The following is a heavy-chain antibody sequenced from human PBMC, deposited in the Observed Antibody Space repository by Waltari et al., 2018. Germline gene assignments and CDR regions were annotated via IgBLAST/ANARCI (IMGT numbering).Heavy chain of an antibody. CDR2: IRYDGSNK. D-gene: IGHD6-6*01. J-gene: IGHJ4*02. CDR3: VKEGSSSSVDY. CDR1: GFTFSSYG. V-gene: IGHV3-30*02. Sequence: QVQLVESGGGVVQPGGSLRLSCAASGFTFSSYGMHWVRQAPGKGLEWVAFIRYDGSNKYYADSVKGRFTISRDNSKNTLYLQMNSLRAEDTAVYYCVKEGSSSSVDYWGQGTLVTVSS.